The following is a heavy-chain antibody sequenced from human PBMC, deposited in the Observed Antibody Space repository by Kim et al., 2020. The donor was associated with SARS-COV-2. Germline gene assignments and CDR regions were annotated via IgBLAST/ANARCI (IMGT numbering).Heavy chain of an antibody. V-gene: IGHV4-4*07. D-gene: IGHD3-9*01. J-gene: IGHJ5*02. CDR3: ARATGMNPINWFDP. Sequence: NPPPKRRVTMSVDTSKNQFSLKLSSVTAADTAVYYCARATGMNPINWFDPWGQGTLVTVSS.